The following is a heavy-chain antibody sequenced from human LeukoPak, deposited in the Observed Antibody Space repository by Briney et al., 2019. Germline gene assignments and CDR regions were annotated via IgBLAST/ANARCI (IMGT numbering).Heavy chain of an antibody. V-gene: IGHV3-21*06. D-gene: IGHD6-13*01. CDR2: ISGDSRYI. CDR3: ARGPFSGSWSDFDY. Sequence: GGSLRLSCAASGFTFSDYSLNWVRQAPGKGLEWVSCISGDSRYIYYADSVKGRSTISRDNAQNSLYLHMNSLRAEDTAVYYCARGPFSGSWSDFDYWGQGTLVTVSS. CDR1: GFTFSDYS. J-gene: IGHJ4*02.